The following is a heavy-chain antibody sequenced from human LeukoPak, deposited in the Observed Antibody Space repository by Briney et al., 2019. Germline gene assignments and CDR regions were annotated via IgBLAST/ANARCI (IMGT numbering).Heavy chain of an antibody. Sequence: SETLSLTCTVSGGSISSSSYYWGWIRQPPGKGLEWIGSIYYSGSTYYNPSLKSRVTISVDTSKNQFSLKLSSVTAADTAVYYCARDKGSLGAQGNWGQGTLVTVSS. CDR3: ARDKGSLGAQGN. J-gene: IGHJ4*02. V-gene: IGHV4-39*07. CDR1: GGSISSSSYY. D-gene: IGHD1-26*01. CDR2: IYYSGST.